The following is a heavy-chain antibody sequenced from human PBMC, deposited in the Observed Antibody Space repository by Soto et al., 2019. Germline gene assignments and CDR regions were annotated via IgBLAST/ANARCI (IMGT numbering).Heavy chain of an antibody. CDR3: ARGAVVVVAATPTYFDY. V-gene: IGHV4-59*01. D-gene: IGHD2-15*01. J-gene: IGHJ4*02. Sequence: QVQLQESGPGLVKPSETLSLTCTVSGGSISSYYWSWIRQPPGKGLEWIGYIYYSGSTNYNPSLKSRVTISVDTSKNQFSLKLSSVTAADTAVYYCARGAVVVVAATPTYFDYWGQGTLVTVSS. CDR1: GGSISSYY. CDR2: IYYSGST.